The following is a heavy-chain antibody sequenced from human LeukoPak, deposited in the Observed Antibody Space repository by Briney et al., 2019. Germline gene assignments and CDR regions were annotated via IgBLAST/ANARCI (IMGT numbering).Heavy chain of an antibody. V-gene: IGHV3-23*01. J-gene: IGHJ4*02. CDR1: GFTFSSYA. CDR3: AKRRSPMVRGVNVDY. D-gene: IGHD3-10*01. Sequence: GGSLRLSCAASGFTFSSYAMSWVRQAPGKGLEWVSTISGTGGSTYYADSVKGRFTISRDNSKNRLYLQMNSLRAEDTAVYYCAKRRSPMVRGVNVDYWGQGTLVTVSS. CDR2: ISGTGGST.